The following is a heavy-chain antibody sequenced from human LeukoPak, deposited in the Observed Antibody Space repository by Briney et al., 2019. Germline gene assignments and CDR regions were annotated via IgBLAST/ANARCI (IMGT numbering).Heavy chain of an antibody. Sequence: SETLSLTCTVSGGSISSYYWNWIRQPAGKGLEWIGRIYPSGSTNYTPSLKSRVTMSVDMSKNQFSLKLTSMTAADTAVYYCARDPSFSSGWFDCWGQGTLVTVSS. CDR2: IYPSGST. J-gene: IGHJ4*02. V-gene: IGHV4-4*07. CDR1: GGSISSYY. CDR3: ARDPSFSSGWFDC. D-gene: IGHD6-19*01.